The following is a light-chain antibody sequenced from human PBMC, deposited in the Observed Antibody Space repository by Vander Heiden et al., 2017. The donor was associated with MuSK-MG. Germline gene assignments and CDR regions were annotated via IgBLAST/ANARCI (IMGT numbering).Light chain of an antibody. J-gene: IGKJ3*01. Sequence: EIALTQAPGTLSLSPGERATLSCRASQSVSSSYLAWYQQKPGQAPRLLIYGASSRATGIPDRFSGSGSGTDFTLTISRLEPEDFAVYYCQQYGSSPFTFGHATKVDIK. CDR2: GAS. CDR1: QSVSSSY. CDR3: QQYGSSPFT. V-gene: IGKV3-20*01.